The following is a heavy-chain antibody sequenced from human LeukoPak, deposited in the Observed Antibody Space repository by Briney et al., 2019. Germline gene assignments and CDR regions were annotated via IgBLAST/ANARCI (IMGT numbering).Heavy chain of an antibody. CDR2: ISGSGGST. J-gene: IGHJ4*02. CDR1: GFTFSNYG. Sequence: GGSLRLSCAASGFTFSNYGMNWVRQAPGKGLEWVSGISGSGGSTYSADSVKGRFTISRDNSKNTLYLQMNSLRAEDTAVYYCAKGTTYYYDSSGYSQSSGYWGQGTLVTVSS. V-gene: IGHV3-23*01. CDR3: AKGTTYYYDSSGYSQSSGY. D-gene: IGHD3-22*01.